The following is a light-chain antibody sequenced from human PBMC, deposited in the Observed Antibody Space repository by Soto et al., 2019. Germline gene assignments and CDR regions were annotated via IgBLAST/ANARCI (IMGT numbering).Light chain of an antibody. CDR1: QSVSSN. CDR2: AAS. Sequence: EIVMTQSPATLSVSPGERATLSCRASQSVSSNLAWYQQKPGQAPRLLIYAASTRATGIPARFSGSGSGTEFTLTLSSLQSEDFAIYYCQQYNNWPPGMYTFGQGTKLEIK. J-gene: IGKJ2*01. V-gene: IGKV3-15*01. CDR3: QQYNNWPPGMYT.